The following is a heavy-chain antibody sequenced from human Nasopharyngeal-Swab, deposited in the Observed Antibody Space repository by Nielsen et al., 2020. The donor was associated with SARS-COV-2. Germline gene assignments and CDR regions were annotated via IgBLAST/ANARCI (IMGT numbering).Heavy chain of an antibody. CDR1: GGSVSSGSYY. D-gene: IGHD3-10*01. Sequence: GSLRLSCTVSGGSVSSGSYYWSWIRQPPGKGLEWIGYIYYSGSTNYNPSLKSRVTISVDTSKNQFSLKLSSVTAADTAVYYCARVGRQLWLGELTGASWFDPWGQGTLVTVSS. CDR2: IYYSGST. V-gene: IGHV4-61*01. CDR3: ARVGRQLWLGELTGASWFDP. J-gene: IGHJ5*02.